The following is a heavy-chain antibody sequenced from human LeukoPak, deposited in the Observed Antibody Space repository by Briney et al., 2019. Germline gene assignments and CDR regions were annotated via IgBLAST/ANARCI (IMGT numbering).Heavy chain of an antibody. J-gene: IGHJ5*02. D-gene: IGHD3-22*01. CDR1: GGSFRGYY. Sequence: SETLSLTYAVYGGSFRGYYWSWMRQPPGKGLEWIGEINHSGSTNYNPSLKSRVTISVDTSKNQFSLKLSSVTAADTAVYYCARVRDYYDSTLTAWFDPWGQGTLVTVSS. CDR2: INHSGST. V-gene: IGHV4-34*01. CDR3: ARVRDYYDSTLTAWFDP.